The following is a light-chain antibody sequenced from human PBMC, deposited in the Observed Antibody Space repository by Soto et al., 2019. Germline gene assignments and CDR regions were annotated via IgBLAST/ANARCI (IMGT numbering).Light chain of an antibody. J-gene: IGKJ1*01. CDR2: EAS. Sequence: IVLTQSPGTLSLSPGERATLSCRASQSVSSSSLAWYQQNPGQAPRLLIYEASSRATGIPDRFSGSGSGTDFTLTISRLEPEDFALYYCHQRQSWPRTFGQGTKVDIK. CDR1: QSVSSSS. CDR3: HQRQSWPRT. V-gene: IGKV3D-20*02.